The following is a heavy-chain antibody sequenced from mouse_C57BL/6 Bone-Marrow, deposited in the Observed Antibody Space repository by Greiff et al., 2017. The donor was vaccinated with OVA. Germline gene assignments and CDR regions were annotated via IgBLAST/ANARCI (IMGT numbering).Heavy chain of an antibody. CDR3: ASGYYYGSSNY. J-gene: IGHJ2*01. CDR2: IDPSDSET. V-gene: IGHV1-52*01. Sequence: VQLQQPGAELVRPGSSVKLSCKASGYTFTSYWMHWVKQRPIQGLEWIGNIDPSDSETHYNQKFKDKATLTVDKSSSTAYMQLSSLTSEDSAVYDCASGYYYGSSNYWGQGTTLTVSS. CDR1: GYTFTSYW. D-gene: IGHD1-1*01.